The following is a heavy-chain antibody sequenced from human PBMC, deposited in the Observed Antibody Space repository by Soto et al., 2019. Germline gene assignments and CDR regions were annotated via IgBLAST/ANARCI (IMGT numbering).Heavy chain of an antibody. CDR1: GFIFGNYM. CDR3: APDVSCSCGSCDYDACDI. J-gene: IGHJ3*02. CDR2: ISESGDST. D-gene: IGHD2-15*01. Sequence: EVQLLESGGGLVQPGASLRLSCAVSGFIFGNYMMTWVRQAPGKALEWVSTISESGDSTYYADSVKGGFTISRDSSKNTMYSDMDSLGAEVTAGDHCAPDVSCSCGSCDYDACDIRGEGTMVTVSS. V-gene: IGHV3-23*01.